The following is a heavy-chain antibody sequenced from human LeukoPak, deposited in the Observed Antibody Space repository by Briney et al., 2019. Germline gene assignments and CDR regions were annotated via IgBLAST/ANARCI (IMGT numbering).Heavy chain of an antibody. CDR2: IYYSGRT. CDR1: GGSISSYY. CDR3: ARALNPLPGTYYFDY. D-gene: IGHD2-15*01. Sequence: SETLSLTCTVSGGSISSYYWSWIRQPPGKGLEWIGYIYYSGRTKYNPSLKSRVTISVDTSKNQFSLKLTSVTAADTAVYYCARALNPLPGTYYFDYWGQGTLVTVSS. J-gene: IGHJ4*02. V-gene: IGHV4-59*12.